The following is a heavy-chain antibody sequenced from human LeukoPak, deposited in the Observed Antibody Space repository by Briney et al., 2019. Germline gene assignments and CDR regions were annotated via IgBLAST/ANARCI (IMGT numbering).Heavy chain of an antibody. CDR2: ISGSGGRT. D-gene: IGHD2-15*01. V-gene: IGHV3-23*01. CDR3: AKTLTAVAATGGFDY. CDR1: GFTFSIYA. Sequence: GGSLRLSCAASGFTFSIYAMTWVRQGPGKGLEWVSAISGSGGRTYYTGSVKGRFTISRDNSKNTLYLQMNSLRAEDTAVYYCAKTLTAVAATGGFDYWGQGTLVTVSS. J-gene: IGHJ4*02.